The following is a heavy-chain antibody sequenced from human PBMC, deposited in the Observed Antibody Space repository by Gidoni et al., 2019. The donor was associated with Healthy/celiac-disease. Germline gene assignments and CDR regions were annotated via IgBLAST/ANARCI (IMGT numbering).Heavy chain of an antibody. CDR3: ARDHGSGSDY. CDR2: IYYSGST. Sequence: QVQLQESGPGLVKPSETLSLTCTVSGGSISSYYWSWIRQPPGKGLEWIGYIYYSGSTNYNPSLKSRVTISVDTSKNQFSLKLSSVTAADTAVYYCARDHGSGSDYWGQGTLVTVSS. V-gene: IGHV4-59*01. D-gene: IGHD3-10*01. J-gene: IGHJ4*02. CDR1: GGSISSYY.